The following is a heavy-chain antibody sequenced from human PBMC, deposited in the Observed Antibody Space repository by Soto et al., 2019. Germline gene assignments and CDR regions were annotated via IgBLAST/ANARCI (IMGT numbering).Heavy chain of an antibody. CDR3: GGGGEIPYYYSVWDA. J-gene: IGHJ6*02. Sequence: QVQLVQSGAEVRKPGASVKVSCKASGYTFTTYGSSWVRQAPGQGLEWMGWISGYNGHTKYAQKFQGRVTMTTDTSMSKVYRDGGRLKSDDGAVYCCGGGGEIPYYYSVWDAWAQGTPAPFPS. V-gene: IGHV1-18*01. CDR2: ISGYNGHT. D-gene: IGHD3-16*01. CDR1: GYTFTTYG.